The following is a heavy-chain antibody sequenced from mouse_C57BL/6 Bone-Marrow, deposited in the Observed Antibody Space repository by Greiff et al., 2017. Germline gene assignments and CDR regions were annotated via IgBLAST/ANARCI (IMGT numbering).Heavy chain of an antibody. CDR1: GFSLTSYA. J-gene: IGHJ3*01. D-gene: IGHD3-2*02. CDR3: ARIGYSSGQAWCAY. V-gene: IGHV2-9-1*01. CDR2: IWTGGGT. Sequence: VQLQQSGPGLVAPSQSLSITCTVSGFSLTSYAISWVRQPPGKGLEWLGVIWTGGGTNYNSALKSRLSISKDNSKSQVFLKMNSLQTDDTARYYCARIGYSSGQAWCAYWGQGTLVTVSA.